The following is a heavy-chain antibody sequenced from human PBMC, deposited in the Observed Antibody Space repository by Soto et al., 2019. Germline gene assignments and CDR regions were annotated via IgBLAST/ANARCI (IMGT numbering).Heavy chain of an antibody. D-gene: IGHD6-25*01. CDR3: VRGTDLYKCGF. Sequence: QVQLQESGPGLVKPSGTLSLTCTVSGVSINNGNDYWTWIRQHPGKGLEWIGHVHYSGSIHYNPSLPSRVTMSVDTSKDQVSLELSSATVADTAVYYCVRGTDLYKCGFWGPGTLVTVSS. CDR2: VHYSGSI. V-gene: IGHV4-31*03. CDR1: GVSINNGNDY. J-gene: IGHJ4*02.